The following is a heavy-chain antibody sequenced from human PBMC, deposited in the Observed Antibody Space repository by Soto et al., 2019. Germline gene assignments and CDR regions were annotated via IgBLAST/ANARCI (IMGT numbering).Heavy chain of an antibody. CDR3: ARGGSGYVWFNEF. CDR2: IIPVFSTA. V-gene: IGHV1-69*01. CDR1: GGLFSSYA. D-gene: IGHD3-22*01. Sequence: QEQLVQSGAEVKKPGSSVKVSCTASGGLFSSYAISWVRQAPGQGLEWMGGIIPVFSTAYYAQKFPGRVTITADESTNTAYMELSSLRSEDTAMYYCARGGSGYVWFNEFWGQGSLVTVSS. J-gene: IGHJ4*02.